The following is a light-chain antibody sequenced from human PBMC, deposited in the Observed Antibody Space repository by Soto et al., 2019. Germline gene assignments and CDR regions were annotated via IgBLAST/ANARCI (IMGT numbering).Light chain of an antibody. V-gene: IGKV3-20*01. CDR3: QQYGSSSTWT. Sequence: EIVLTQSPGTLSLSPGERATLSCRASQSVSSSYLAWYQQKPGQAPSLLIYGASSRATGIPDRFSGSGSGTAFTLTISRLEPEDFAVYYCQQYGSSSTWTFGQGTKVEIK. J-gene: IGKJ1*01. CDR2: GAS. CDR1: QSVSSSY.